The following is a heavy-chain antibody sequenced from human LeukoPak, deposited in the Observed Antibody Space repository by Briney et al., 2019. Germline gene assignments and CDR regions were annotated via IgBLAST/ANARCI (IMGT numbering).Heavy chain of an antibody. CDR1: GGSIRSYY. J-gene: IGHJ4*02. Sequence: SETLSLTCTVSGGSIRSYYWSWIRQPPGKGLEWIGYIHYTGSTNYNPSLKTRVTISVDTSKNQFSLQLSSVTATDTAVYFCARHSSSWYPDYWGQGTLVTVSS. CDR2: IHYTGST. V-gene: IGHV4-59*08. CDR3: ARHSSSWYPDY. D-gene: IGHD6-13*01.